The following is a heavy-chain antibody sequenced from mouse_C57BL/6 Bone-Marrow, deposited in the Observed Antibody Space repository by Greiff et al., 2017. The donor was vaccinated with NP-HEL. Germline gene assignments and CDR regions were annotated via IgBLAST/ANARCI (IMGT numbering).Heavy chain of an antibody. V-gene: IGHV1-53*01. Sequence: VQLQQPGTELVKPGASGYTFTSYWMHWVKQRPGQGLEWIGNINPSNGGTNYNEKFKSKATLTVDKSSSTAYMQLSSLTSEDSAVYYCASPHYGYPFAYWGQGTLVTVSA. CDR2: INPSNGGT. CDR1: GYTFTSYW. J-gene: IGHJ3*01. CDR3: ASPHYGYPFAY. D-gene: IGHD2-2*01.